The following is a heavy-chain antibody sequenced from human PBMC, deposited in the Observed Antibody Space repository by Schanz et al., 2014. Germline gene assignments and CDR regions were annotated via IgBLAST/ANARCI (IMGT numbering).Heavy chain of an antibody. J-gene: IGHJ5*02. CDR1: GGSIISSTW. CDR3: ARGAAAGIYNWFDP. Sequence: QVLLQESGPGVVKPSGTLSLTCAVSGGSIISSTWWGWVRQPPGKGLEWIGHIYYSGGTHYNPSLESRVTISIDMSKSQFSLTLSTVIAADTAIYFCARGAAAGIYNWFDPWGQGTQVIVSS. V-gene: IGHV4-4*02. D-gene: IGHD6-13*01. CDR2: IYYSGGT.